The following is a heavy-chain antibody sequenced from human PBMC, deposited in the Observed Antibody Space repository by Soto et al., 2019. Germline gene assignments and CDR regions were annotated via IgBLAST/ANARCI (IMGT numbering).Heavy chain of an antibody. Sequence: QVQLVESGGGVVQPGRSLRLSCAASGFMFSNHGMHWVRQAPGKGLEWVAVIWSDGNNRYYADSVKGRFTISRDNSKNTVYLQMNSLRAEDTAVXXCXXXXXXXXEASDYWGQGTLVTVSS. CDR2: IWSDGNNR. V-gene: IGHV3-33*01. CDR1: GFMFSNHG. CDR3: XXXXXXXXEASDY. J-gene: IGHJ4*02.